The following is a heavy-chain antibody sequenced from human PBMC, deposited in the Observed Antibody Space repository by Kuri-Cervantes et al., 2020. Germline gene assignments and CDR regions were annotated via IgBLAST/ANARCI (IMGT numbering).Heavy chain of an antibody. D-gene: IGHD3-22*01. J-gene: IGHJ4*02. Sequence: ASVKVSCKASGYTFTSYGISWVRQAPGQGLEWMGWISAYNGNTNYAQKLQGRVTMTRDTSTSTVYMELSSLRSEDTAVYYCAREESRATYYYDSSGLCFDYWGQGTLVTVSS. CDR1: GYTFTSYG. CDR3: AREESRATYYYDSSGLCFDY. V-gene: IGHV1-18*01. CDR2: ISAYNGNT.